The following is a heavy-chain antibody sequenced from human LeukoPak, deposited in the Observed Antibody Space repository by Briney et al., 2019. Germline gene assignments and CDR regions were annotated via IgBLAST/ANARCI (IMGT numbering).Heavy chain of an antibody. Sequence: ASVKVSCRASGYTFTSYDINWVRQAAGQGLEWMGWMNPNSGNTGYAQKFQGRVTMTRNTSISTAYMELSSLRSEDTAVYYCARNYGSGSPPFVFHYWGQGTLVTVSS. CDR3: ARNYGSGSPPFVFHY. J-gene: IGHJ4*02. D-gene: IGHD3-10*01. CDR1: GYTFTSYD. CDR2: MNPNSGNT. V-gene: IGHV1-8*01.